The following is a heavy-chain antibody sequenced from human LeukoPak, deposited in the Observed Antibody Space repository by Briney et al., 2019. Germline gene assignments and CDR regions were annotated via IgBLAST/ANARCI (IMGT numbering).Heavy chain of an antibody. J-gene: IGHJ4*02. CDR1: GGSISSSSYY. Sequence: PSETLSLTCTVSGGSISSSSYYWGWIRQPPGKGLEWIGSIYYSGSTYYDPSLKSRVTISVDTSKNQFSLKLSSVTAADTAVYYCAREHYYDSSGLSLYFDYWGQGTLVTVSS. CDR3: AREHYYDSSGLSLYFDY. V-gene: IGHV4-39*07. D-gene: IGHD3-22*01. CDR2: IYYSGST.